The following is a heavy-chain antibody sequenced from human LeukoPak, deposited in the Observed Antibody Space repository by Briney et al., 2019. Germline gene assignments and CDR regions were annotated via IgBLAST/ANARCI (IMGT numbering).Heavy chain of an antibody. J-gene: IGHJ4*02. V-gene: IGHV3-73*01. CDR2: ITTKPSNYAT. D-gene: IGHD6-19*01. CDR1: GFIFSGSD. Sequence: GGSLRLSCAASGFIFSGSDIHWVRQASGKGLEWVGRITTKPSNYATAYAASVKGRFTISRDNSENTAYLQMSSLKTEDTAVYFCTTYRSGHYWGQGTLVTVSS. CDR3: TTYRSGHY.